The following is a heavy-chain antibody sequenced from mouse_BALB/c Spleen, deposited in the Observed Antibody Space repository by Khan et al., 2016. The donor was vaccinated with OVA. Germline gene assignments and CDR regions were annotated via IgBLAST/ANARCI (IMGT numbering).Heavy chain of an antibody. D-gene: IGHD1-1*02. V-gene: IGHV1S137*01. Sequence: VQLQQSGAELVRPGVSVKISCKGSGYTFTDYAMHWVQQSHANSLQWLGVISPYYGDADYNPHFQGKSTITVDKSSTTASMALASLTSEASAISDGGRGGRGAEWGEGSLVTGAA. J-gene: IGHJ3*02. CDR2: ISPYYGDA. CDR3: GRGGRGAE. CDR1: GYTFTDYA.